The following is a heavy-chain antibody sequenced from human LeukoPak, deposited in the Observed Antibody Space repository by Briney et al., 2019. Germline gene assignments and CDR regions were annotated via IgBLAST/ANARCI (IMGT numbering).Heavy chain of an antibody. CDR3: AREQGYYYDSSGSQVSLDY. D-gene: IGHD3-22*01. Sequence: ASVKVSCKASGYTFTSYGISWVRQAPGQGLEWMGWISAYNGNTNYAQKLQGRVTMTTDTSTSTAYMELRSLRSDDTAVYYCAREQGYYYDSSGSQVSLDYWGQGALVTVSS. CDR1: GYTFTSYG. J-gene: IGHJ4*02. CDR2: ISAYNGNT. V-gene: IGHV1-18*01.